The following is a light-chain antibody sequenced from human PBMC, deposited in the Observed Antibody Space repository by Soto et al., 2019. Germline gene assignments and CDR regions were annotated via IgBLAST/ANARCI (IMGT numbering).Light chain of an antibody. CDR2: RAS. V-gene: IGKV1-5*03. J-gene: IGKJ2*01. Sequence: DIQMTQSPSTPSASVGDRVTITCRASQSISSWLAWYQQKPGKAPKLLIYRASRLGNGVPSRFSGSGSGTEFTLTISSLQPDDFATYYCQQYDSSVYTFGQGTKLEIK. CDR3: QQYDSSVYT. CDR1: QSISSW.